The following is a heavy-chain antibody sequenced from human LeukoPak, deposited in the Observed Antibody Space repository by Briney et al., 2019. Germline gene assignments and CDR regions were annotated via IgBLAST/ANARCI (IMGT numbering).Heavy chain of an antibody. CDR3: ARAWSGGWYSFDI. CDR1: GFTFSSYA. D-gene: IGHD6-19*01. CDR2: ISYDGSNK. J-gene: IGHJ3*02. Sequence: PGGSLRLSCAASGFTFSSYAMHWVRQAPGKGLEWVAVISYDGSNKYYADSVKGRFTISRDNAKNTLYLQMNSLRAEDTAVYYCARAWSGGWYSFDIWGQGTMVTVSS. V-gene: IGHV3-30-3*01.